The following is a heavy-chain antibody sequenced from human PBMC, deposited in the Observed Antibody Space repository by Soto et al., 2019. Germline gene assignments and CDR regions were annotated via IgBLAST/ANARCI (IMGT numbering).Heavy chain of an antibody. Sequence: SETLSLTCTVSGGSISSSSWNWIRQAPGKRLEWIGCIFYTGSTNFNPSLESRVAMSLDTSKNQFSLRLSSVTAADTAVYYCARRVQANGGITQHNWLAPWVQGTRVAVSS. J-gene: IGHJ5*02. V-gene: IGHV4-59*08. CDR3: ARRVQANGGITQHNWLAP. CDR2: IFYTGST. D-gene: IGHD3-10*01. CDR1: GGSISSSS.